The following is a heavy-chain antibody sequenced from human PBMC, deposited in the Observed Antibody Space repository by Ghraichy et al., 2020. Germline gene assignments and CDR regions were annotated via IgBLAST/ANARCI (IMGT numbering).Heavy chain of an antibody. V-gene: IGHV4-59*01. CDR2: IYYSGST. CDR3: ARAKTAFRARPADFDY. J-gene: IGHJ4*02. D-gene: IGHD2/OR15-2a*01. CDR1: GGSISSYY. Sequence: SETLSLTCTVSGGSISSYYWSWIRQPPGKGLEWIGYIYYSGSTNYNPSLKSRVTISVDTSKNQFSLKLSSVTAADTAVYYCARAKTAFRARPADFDYWGQGNLVSVSS.